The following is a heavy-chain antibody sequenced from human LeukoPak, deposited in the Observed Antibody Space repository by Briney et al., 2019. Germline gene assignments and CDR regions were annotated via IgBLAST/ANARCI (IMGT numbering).Heavy chain of an antibody. CDR1: GYTFTSYG. CDR3: ARDPYRITMVRGVPYFDY. CDR2: ISAYNGNT. Sequence: ASVKVSCKASGYTFTSYGISWVRQAPGQGLEWMGWISAYNGNTNYAQKLQGRVTMTTDTSTSTAYMELRSLRSDDTAVYYCARDPYRITMVRGVPYFDYWGQGTLVTVSS. J-gene: IGHJ4*02. V-gene: IGHV1-18*01. D-gene: IGHD3-10*01.